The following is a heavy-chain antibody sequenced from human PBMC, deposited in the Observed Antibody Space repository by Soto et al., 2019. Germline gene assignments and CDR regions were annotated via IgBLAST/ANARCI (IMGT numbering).Heavy chain of an antibody. D-gene: IGHD1-26*01. V-gene: IGHV3-23*01. CDR1: EFTFSAYA. Sequence: EVEMLESGGDLVQPGGSLRLSCAASEFTFSAYALAWVRQTPEKGLEWVAAIYASGVGTHYADSVKGRFTISRDTSRNSLYLQMDSLRVDDTAMYYCAREGFRYWYFDLWGRGSLVTVSS. CDR2: IYASGVGT. CDR3: AREGFRYWYFDL. J-gene: IGHJ2*01.